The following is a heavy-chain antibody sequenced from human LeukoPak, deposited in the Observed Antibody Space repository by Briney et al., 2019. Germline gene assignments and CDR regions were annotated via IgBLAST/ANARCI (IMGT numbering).Heavy chain of an antibody. Sequence: SVKVSCKASGGTFSSYAISWVRQAPGQGLEWMGGIIPIFGTANYAQKFQGRVTITADESMSTASMELSSLRSEDTAVYYCASLQLGYDYWGQGTLVTVSS. CDR2: IIPIFGTA. V-gene: IGHV1-69*13. CDR1: GGTFSSYA. CDR3: ASLQLGYDY. J-gene: IGHJ4*02. D-gene: IGHD7-27*01.